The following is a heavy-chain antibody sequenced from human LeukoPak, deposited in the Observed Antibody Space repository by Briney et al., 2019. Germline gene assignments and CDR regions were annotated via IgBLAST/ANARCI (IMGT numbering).Heavy chain of an antibody. CDR3: ARGDYGDYVFDY. CDR1: GGSISSGGYY. D-gene: IGHD4-17*01. V-gene: IGHV4-31*03. CDR2: IYYSGST. J-gene: IGHJ4*02. Sequence: PSQTLSLTCTVSGGSISSGGYYWSWIRQHPGKGLEWIGYIYYSGSTYYNPSLKSRVTISVDTSKNQFSLKLSSVTAADTAVYYCARGDYGDYVFDYWGQGTLVAVSS.